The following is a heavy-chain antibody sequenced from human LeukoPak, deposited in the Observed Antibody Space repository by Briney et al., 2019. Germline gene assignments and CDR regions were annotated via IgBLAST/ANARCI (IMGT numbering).Heavy chain of an antibody. CDR1: GGSISSGEYY. D-gene: IGHD2-2*01. Sequence: SENLSLTCTVSGGSISSGEYYWSWIRQPPGKGLEWIGYIYYSGSTYYNPSLKSRVTISVDTSKNEFSLKLSSVTAADTAVYYCARVGRGVPAATQDYYYYYIDVWGKGTTVTVSS. CDR2: IYYSGST. CDR3: ARVGRGVPAATQDYYYYYIDV. V-gene: IGHV4-30-4*08. J-gene: IGHJ6*03.